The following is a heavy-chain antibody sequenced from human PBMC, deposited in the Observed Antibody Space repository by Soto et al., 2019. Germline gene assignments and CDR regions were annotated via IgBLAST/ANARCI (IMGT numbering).Heavy chain of an antibody. CDR3: ANPYCSSTSCQGAFDI. D-gene: IGHD2-2*01. Sequence: GSLLLACSASGFTFSSYAMSWVRQAAGKGLEWVSAISGSGGSTYYADSVKGRFTISRDNSKNTLYLQMNSLRAEDTAVSYCANPYCSSTSCQGAFDIWGQGTMVTV. J-gene: IGHJ3*02. V-gene: IGHV3-23*01. CDR2: ISGSGGST. CDR1: GFTFSSYA.